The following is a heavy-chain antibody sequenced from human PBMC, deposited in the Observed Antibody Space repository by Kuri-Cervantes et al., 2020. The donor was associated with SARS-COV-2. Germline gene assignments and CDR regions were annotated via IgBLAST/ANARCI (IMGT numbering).Heavy chain of an antibody. CDR2: IYPGDSDT. CDR3: ARHRGSSEGYNSSQYYYGMDV. J-gene: IGHJ6*02. Sequence: KVSCKGSGYSFTSYWIGWVRQMPGKGLEWMGIIYPGDSDTRYSPSFQGQVTISADESISTAYLQWSSLKASDTAMYYCARHRGSSEGYNSSQYYYGMDVWGQGTTVTVSS. V-gene: IGHV5-51*01. D-gene: IGHD6-13*01. CDR1: GYSFTSYW.